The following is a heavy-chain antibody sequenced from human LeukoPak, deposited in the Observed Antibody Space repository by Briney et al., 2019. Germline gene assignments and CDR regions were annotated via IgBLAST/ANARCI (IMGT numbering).Heavy chain of an antibody. CDR3: ARDQGGYYDSSGYFDY. V-gene: IGHV1-69*05. CDR1: GGTFSSYA. Sequence: GASVKVSCKASGGTFSSYAISWVRQAPGQGLEWMGGIIPIFGTANYAQKFQGRVTNTTDESTSTAYMELSSLRSEDTAVYYCARDQGGYYDSSGYFDYWGQGTLVTVSS. D-gene: IGHD3-22*01. CDR2: IIPIFGTA. J-gene: IGHJ4*02.